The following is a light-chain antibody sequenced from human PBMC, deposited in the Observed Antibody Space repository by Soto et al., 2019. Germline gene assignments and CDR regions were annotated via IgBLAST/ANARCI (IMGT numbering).Light chain of an antibody. CDR1: QSLLHSNGYNY. V-gene: IGKV2-28*01. CDR2: LGS. J-gene: IGKJ2*01. Sequence: DIVMTQSPLSLPVTPGEPASISCRSSQSLLHSNGYNYLDWYLQKPGQSPQLLIYLGSNRASGVPDRFSCSGSSTDFTLKISRVEAEDVGVYYCMQALQTPRTFGQGTKLEIK. CDR3: MQALQTPRT.